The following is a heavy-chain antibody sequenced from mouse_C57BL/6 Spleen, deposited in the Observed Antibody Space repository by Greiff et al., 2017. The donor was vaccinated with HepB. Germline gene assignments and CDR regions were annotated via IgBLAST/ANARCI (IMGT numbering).Heavy chain of an antibody. CDR3: ARGIDYDDYFDY. CDR1: GFTFSDYG. J-gene: IGHJ2*01. CDR2: ISSGSSTI. V-gene: IGHV5-17*01. Sequence: EVKLVESGGGLVKPGGSLKLSCAASGFTFSDYGMHWVRQAPEKGLEWVAYISSGSSTIYYADTVKGRFTISRDNAKNTLFLQMTSLRSEDTAMYYCARGIDYDDYFDYWGQGTTLTVSS. D-gene: IGHD2-4*01.